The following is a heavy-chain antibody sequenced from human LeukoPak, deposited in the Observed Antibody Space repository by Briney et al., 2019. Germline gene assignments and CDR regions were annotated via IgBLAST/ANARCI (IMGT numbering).Heavy chain of an antibody. Sequence: SETLSLTCAVYGGSFSGYYWSWIRQPPGKGLEWIGEINHSGSTNYNTSLKSGVTISVDTSKNQFSLKLSSVTAADTAVYCCAMKASMVRALVDYWGQGTLVTVSS. D-gene: IGHD3-10*01. CDR2: INHSGST. J-gene: IGHJ4*02. CDR1: GGSFSGYY. V-gene: IGHV4-34*01. CDR3: AMKASMVRALVDY.